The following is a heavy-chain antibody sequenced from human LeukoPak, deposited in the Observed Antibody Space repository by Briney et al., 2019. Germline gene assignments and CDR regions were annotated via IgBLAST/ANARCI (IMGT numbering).Heavy chain of an antibody. CDR2: INPSGGST. CDR1: GDTFTSYY. CDR3: ARGGPNYYDSSGSPRSDY. V-gene: IGHV1-46*01. Sequence: ASVKVSCKASGDTFTSYYMHWVRQAPGQGLEWMGIINPSGGSTSYAQKFQGRVTMTRDMSTSTVYMELSSLRSEDTAVYYCARGGPNYYDSSGSPRSDYWGQGTLVTVSS. D-gene: IGHD3-22*01. J-gene: IGHJ4*02.